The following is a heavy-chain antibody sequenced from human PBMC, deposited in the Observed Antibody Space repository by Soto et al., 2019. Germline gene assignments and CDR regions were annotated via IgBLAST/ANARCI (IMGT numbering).Heavy chain of an antibody. CDR2: IIPIFGTA. Sequence: GASVKVSCKASGGTLSSYAISWVRQAPGQGLEWMGGIIPIFGTANYAQKFQGRVTITADESTSTAYMELSSLRSEDTAVYYCARVLGWVRYYFDYWGQGTLVTVSS. V-gene: IGHV1-69*13. CDR1: GGTLSSYA. D-gene: IGHD3-16*01. CDR3: ARVLGWVRYYFDY. J-gene: IGHJ4*02.